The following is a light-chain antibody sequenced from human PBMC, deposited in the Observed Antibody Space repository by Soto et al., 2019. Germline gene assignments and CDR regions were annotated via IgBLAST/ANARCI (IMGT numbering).Light chain of an antibody. J-gene: IGKJ1*01. Sequence: DVQLTQSPSALPARVGYRAIITSRSSQTIKTYLNWYQHKPGKAPNLLIHDATTLQTGVPSRFSGSGSGTDFTLTISSLQTEDFATYYCQQSFVTPRTFGQGTKVDIK. CDR2: DAT. CDR1: QTIKTY. V-gene: IGKV1-39*01. CDR3: QQSFVTPRT.